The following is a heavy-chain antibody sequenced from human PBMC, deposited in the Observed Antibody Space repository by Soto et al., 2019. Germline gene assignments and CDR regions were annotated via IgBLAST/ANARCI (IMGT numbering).Heavy chain of an antibody. Sequence: SETLSLTCAVSGGSISSGGYSWSWIRQPPGKGLEWIGYIYHSGSTYYNPPLKSRVTISVDRSKNQFSLKLSSVTAADTAVYYCARALYCSGGSCYPRGAFDIWGQGTMVTVSS. D-gene: IGHD2-15*01. J-gene: IGHJ3*02. CDR2: IYHSGST. CDR1: GGSISSGGYS. CDR3: ARALYCSGGSCYPRGAFDI. V-gene: IGHV4-30-2*01.